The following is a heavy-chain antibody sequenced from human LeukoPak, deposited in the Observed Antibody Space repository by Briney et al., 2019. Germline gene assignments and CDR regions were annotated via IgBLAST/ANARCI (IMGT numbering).Heavy chain of an antibody. V-gene: IGHV4-39*07. CDR3: ARLRLGDFYYYYYMDV. CDR1: GGSISSSSYY. Sequence: SETLSLTCTVSGGSISSSSYYWGWIRQPPGKGLEWIGSIYYSGSTYYNPSLKSRVTISVDTSKNQFSLKLSSVTAADTAVYYCARLRLGDFYYYYYMDVWGKGTTVTVSS. CDR2: IYYSGST. J-gene: IGHJ6*03. D-gene: IGHD1-26*01.